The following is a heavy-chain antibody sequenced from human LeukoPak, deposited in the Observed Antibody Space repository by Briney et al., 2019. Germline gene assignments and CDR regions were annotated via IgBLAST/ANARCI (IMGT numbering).Heavy chain of an antibody. D-gene: IGHD2-2*01. J-gene: IGHJ3*02. CDR3: ARVVGYCSSTSCYGAFDI. CDR2: INHSGST. Sequence: KPSETLSLTCAVYGGSFSGYNWSWLRQPPGKGLEWIGEINHSGSTNYNPSLKSRVTISVDMSKNQFSLKLSSVTAADTAVYYCARVVGYCSSTSCYGAFDIWGQGTMVTVSS. CDR1: GGSFSGYN. V-gene: IGHV4-34*01.